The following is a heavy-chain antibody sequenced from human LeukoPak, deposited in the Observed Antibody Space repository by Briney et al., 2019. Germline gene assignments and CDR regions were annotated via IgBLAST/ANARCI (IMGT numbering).Heavy chain of an antibody. Sequence: PGGSLRLSCAASGFTFSNSAMSWVRQAPGKGLEWVSTLSGSGITTYYADSVKGRFTISRDNSKNTLYLQMNSLRVEDTAVYYCAKGIYSSGWSCFDYWGHGTLVTVSS. D-gene: IGHD6-19*01. J-gene: IGHJ4*01. CDR1: GFTFSNSA. CDR3: AKGIYSSGWSCFDY. CDR2: LSGSGITT. V-gene: IGHV3-23*01.